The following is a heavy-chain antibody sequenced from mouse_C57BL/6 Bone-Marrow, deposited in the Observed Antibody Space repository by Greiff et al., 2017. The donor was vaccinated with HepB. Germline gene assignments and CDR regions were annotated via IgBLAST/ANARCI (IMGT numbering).Heavy chain of an antibody. J-gene: IGHJ2*01. CDR1: GYIFTEYT. D-gene: IGHD1-1*01. Sequence: VQLQQSGAELVKPGASVKLSCKASGYIFTEYTIHWVKQRSGQGLEWIGWFYPGSGSIKYNEKFKDKATLTADKSSSTVYMELSRLTSEDSAVYFCARHEIYYGSSPYYFDYWGQGTTLTVSS. CDR3: ARHEIYYGSSPYYFDY. V-gene: IGHV1-62-2*01. CDR2: FYPGSGSI.